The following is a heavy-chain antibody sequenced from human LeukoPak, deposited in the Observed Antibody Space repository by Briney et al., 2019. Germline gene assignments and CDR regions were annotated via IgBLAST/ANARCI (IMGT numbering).Heavy chain of an antibody. D-gene: IGHD6-13*01. J-gene: IGHJ6*02. V-gene: IGHV3-9*01. CDR1: GFTFGDYA. CDR2: INWKSNNI. Sequence: GGSLSLSCAASGFTFGDYAMHWVRQAPGKGLEWVSGINWKSNNIGYADSVKGRVTISRDNAKNSLYLQMNSLRTEDTALYYCARDRAGYFYAMDVWGQGTSVTVSS. CDR3: ARDRAGYFYAMDV.